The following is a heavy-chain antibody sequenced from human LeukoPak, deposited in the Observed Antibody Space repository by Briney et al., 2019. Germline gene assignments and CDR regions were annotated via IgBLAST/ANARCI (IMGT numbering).Heavy chain of an antibody. J-gene: IGHJ4*02. CDR1: GYTLTELS. V-gene: IGHV1-24*01. CDR2: FDPEDGET. Sequence: ASVKVSCKVSGYTLTELSMHWVRQAPGKGLEWMGGFDPEDGETIYAQKFQGRVTMTEDTSTDTAYMELSSLRSEDTAVYYCARAVFWDSCLDYWGQGTLVTVSS. CDR3: ARAVFWDSCLDY. D-gene: IGHD2-2*01.